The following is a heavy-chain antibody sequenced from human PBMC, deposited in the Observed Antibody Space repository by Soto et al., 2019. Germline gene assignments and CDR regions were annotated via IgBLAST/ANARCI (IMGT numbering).Heavy chain of an antibody. Sequence: QVQLVQSGAEVRKPGSSVKVSCTASGGTFTNYSVHWLRQAPGQGLEWLGGVVPIFGTTNYAKRFRSRVTTTADASTNTPNSDLSSLRSEDTAIYDCARSQEYSSGWYNGFDPWGQGTLVIVSS. CDR3: ARSQEYSSGWYNGFDP. CDR1: GGTFTNYS. CDR2: VVPIFGTT. J-gene: IGHJ5*02. V-gene: IGHV1-69*01. D-gene: IGHD6-19*01.